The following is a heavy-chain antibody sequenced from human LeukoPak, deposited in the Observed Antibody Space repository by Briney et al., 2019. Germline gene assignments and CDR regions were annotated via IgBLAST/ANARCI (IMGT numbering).Heavy chain of an antibody. Sequence: SETLSLTCTVSGYSISSGYYWGWIRQPPGKGLRWIGSIYHSGSTYYNPSLKSRVTISVDTSKNQFSLKLSSVTAADTAVYYCARVEDPDYDFWSGYMDVWGKGTTVTVSS. J-gene: IGHJ6*03. CDR3: ARVEDPDYDFWSGYMDV. V-gene: IGHV4-38-2*02. CDR1: GYSISSGYY. CDR2: IYHSGST. D-gene: IGHD3-3*01.